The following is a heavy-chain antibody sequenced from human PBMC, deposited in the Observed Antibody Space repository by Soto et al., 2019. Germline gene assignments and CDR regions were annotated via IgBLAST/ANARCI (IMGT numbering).Heavy chain of an antibody. CDR3: ASSPPPPYYDLWSGYYFR. J-gene: IGHJ4*02. D-gene: IGHD3-3*01. Sequence: GGSLRLSCAASGFTFSSYAMHWVRQAPGKGLEWVAVISYDGSNKYYADSVKGRFTISRDNSKNTLYLQMNSLRAEDTAVYYCASSPPPPYYDLWSGYYFRWGQGTLVTVSS. V-gene: IGHV3-30-3*01. CDR2: ISYDGSNK. CDR1: GFTFSSYA.